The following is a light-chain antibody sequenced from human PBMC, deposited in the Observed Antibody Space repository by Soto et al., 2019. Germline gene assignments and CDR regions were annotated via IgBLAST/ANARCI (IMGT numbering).Light chain of an antibody. V-gene: IGLV3-21*04. J-gene: IGLJ2*01. CDR1: DIGSKS. CDR3: QVWDSGSDHVV. Sequence: SYELTQPPSVSVAPGKTARITCGESDIGSKSVHWYQQKPGQAPVLVIYYDRHRPSGIPERFSGSNSGNTATLTISRVEAGDEADYYCQVWDSGSDHVVHGGGTTLTVL. CDR2: YDR.